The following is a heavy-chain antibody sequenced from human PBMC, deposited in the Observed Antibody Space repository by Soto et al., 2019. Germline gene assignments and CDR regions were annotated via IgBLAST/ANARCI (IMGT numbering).Heavy chain of an antibody. CDR1: GGPIGSGDSS. D-gene: IGHD3-16*01. CDR3: ARGVWGISAYFDF. CDR2: IYQNGNT. V-gene: IGHV4-30-2*01. J-gene: IGHJ4*02. Sequence: SETLSLTCAVSGGPIGSGDSSWSWIRQPPGKGLEWIGYIYQNGNTYYSPSLMSRVTISVDKSKSQFSLRLNSVTAADTAVYYCARGVWGISAYFDFWGQGTLVTVSS.